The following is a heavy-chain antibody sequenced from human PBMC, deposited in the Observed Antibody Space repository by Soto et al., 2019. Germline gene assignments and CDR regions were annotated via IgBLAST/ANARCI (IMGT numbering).Heavy chain of an antibody. J-gene: IGHJ6*02. CDR1: GFTFSSYA. V-gene: IGHV3-30-3*01. CDR2: ISYDGSNK. D-gene: IGHD2-15*01. Sequence: GGSLRLSCAASGFTFSSYAMHWVRQAPGKGLEWVAVISYDGSNKYYADSVKGRFTISRDNSKNTLYLQMNSLRAEDTAVYYCAREGTYCSGGSCYSGYYYYGMDVWGQGTTVTVSS. CDR3: AREGTYCSGGSCYSGYYYYGMDV.